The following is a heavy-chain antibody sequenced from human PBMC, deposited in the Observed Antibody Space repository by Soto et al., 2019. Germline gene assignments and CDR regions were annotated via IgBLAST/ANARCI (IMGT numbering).Heavy chain of an antibody. D-gene: IGHD4-17*01. J-gene: IGHJ6*02. Sequence: EVQLVESGGGLVKPGGSLRLSCAASGFTFSSYSMNWVRQAPGKGLEWVSAISNSRSYIYYADSVKGRFTISRNNAKDPLYLQMSSLRAEDTAVYYCARKGYGDYGGMDVWGQGTTVTVSS. CDR1: GFTFSSYS. V-gene: IGHV3-21*01. CDR2: ISNSRSYI. CDR3: ARKGYGDYGGMDV.